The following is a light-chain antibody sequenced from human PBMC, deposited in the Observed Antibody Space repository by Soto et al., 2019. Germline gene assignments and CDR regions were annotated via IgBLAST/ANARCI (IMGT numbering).Light chain of an antibody. Sequence: DIQMTQSPSTLSASVGDRVTITCRASPSISTWLALYQQKPGKAPNLLIYDASSLESGVQSRCSGRGSGTEFTLTISSLQPEDFASYYCQQYNSYSTFGQGTKVDIK. CDR3: QQYNSYST. V-gene: IGKV1-5*01. J-gene: IGKJ1*01. CDR1: PSISTW. CDR2: DAS.